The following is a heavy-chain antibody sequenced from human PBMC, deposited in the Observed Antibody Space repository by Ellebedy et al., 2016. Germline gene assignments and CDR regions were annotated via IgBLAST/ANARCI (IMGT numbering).Heavy chain of an antibody. CDR2: IKSKTGGGAA. Sequence: GGSLRLSCAASGFTFSNAWMNWVRQAPGKGLEWVGRIKSKTGGGAADYAAPVKGRFTISGDDSKNTLYLQMNSLKTEDTAVYFCTTVYRYNYDSVWGQGTLVTVSS. D-gene: IGHD5-18*01. CDR3: TTVYRYNYDSV. J-gene: IGHJ4*02. V-gene: IGHV3-15*01. CDR1: GFTFSNAW.